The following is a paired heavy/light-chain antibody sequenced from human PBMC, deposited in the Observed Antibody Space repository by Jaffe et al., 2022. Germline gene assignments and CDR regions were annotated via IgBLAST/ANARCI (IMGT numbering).Heavy chain of an antibody. CDR1: GYTFTGYY. Sequence: QVQLVQSGAEVKKPGASVKVSCKASGYTFTGYYMHWVRQAPGQGLEWMGWINPNSGGTNYAQKFQGRVTMTRDTSISTAYMELSRLRSDDTAVYYCARMPSHDYGGNPYAVIYYFDYWGQGTLVTVSS. D-gene: IGHD4-17*01. CDR2: INPNSGGT. V-gene: IGHV1-2*02. J-gene: IGHJ4*02. CDR3: ARMPSHDYGGNPYAVIYYFDY.
Light chain of an antibody. Sequence: QSALTQPASVSGSPGQSITISCTGTSSDVGGYNYVSWYQQHPGKAPKLMIYDVSNRPSGVSNRFSGSKSGNTASLTISGLQAEDEADYYCSSYTSSSTLVYVFGTGTKVTVL. CDR1: SSDVGGYNY. CDR3: SSYTSSSTLVYV. V-gene: IGLV2-14*03. CDR2: DVS. J-gene: IGLJ1*01.